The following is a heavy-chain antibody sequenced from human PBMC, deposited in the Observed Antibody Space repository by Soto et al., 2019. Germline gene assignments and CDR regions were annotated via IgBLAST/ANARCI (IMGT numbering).Heavy chain of an antibody. J-gene: IGHJ6*02. CDR3: ARDALYSSGPKYYYYGMDV. Sequence: PSETLSLTCTVSGGSISSYYWSWIRQPPGKGLEWIEYIYYSGSTNYNPSLKSRVTISVDTSKNQFSLKLSSVTAADTAVYYCARDALYSSGPKYYYYGMDVWGQGTTVTVSS. CDR2: IYYSGST. CDR1: GGSISSYY. D-gene: IGHD6-25*01. V-gene: IGHV4-59*01.